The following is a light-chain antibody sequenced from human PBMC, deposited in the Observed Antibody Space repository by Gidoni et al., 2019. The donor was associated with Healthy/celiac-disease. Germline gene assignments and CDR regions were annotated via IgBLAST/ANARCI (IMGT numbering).Light chain of an antibody. CDR1: QSVSSSY. Sequence: PGTLSLSLGERATLSCRASQSVSSSYLAWYQQKPGQAPRLLIYGASSRATGIPDRFSGSGSGTDFTLTISRLEPEDFAVYYCQQYGSSCSFGQGTKLEIK. V-gene: IGKV3-20*01. J-gene: IGKJ2*04. CDR2: GAS. CDR3: QQYGSSCS.